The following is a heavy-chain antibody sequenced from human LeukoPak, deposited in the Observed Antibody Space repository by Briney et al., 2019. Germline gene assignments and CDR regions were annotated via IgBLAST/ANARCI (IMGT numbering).Heavy chain of an antibody. CDR3: ATKQWLAPPPDS. CDR2: INTDGTVT. V-gene: IGHV3-74*01. CDR1: GFTFEESG. D-gene: IGHD6-19*01. Sequence: GGSLRLSCVASGFTFEESGFTWVRQPPGKGLEWVSGINTDGTVTTYADSVKGRFTVSRDNADNTMFLQMNSVRDEDTAVYYCATKQWLAPPPDSWGQGTPVTVSS. J-gene: IGHJ4*02.